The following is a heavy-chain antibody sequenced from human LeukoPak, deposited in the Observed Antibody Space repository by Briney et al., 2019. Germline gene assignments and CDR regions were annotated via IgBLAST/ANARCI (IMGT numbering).Heavy chain of an antibody. CDR1: GYTFTSYG. D-gene: IGHD2-2*01. CDR3: ARGPIIDIVVIPAAADYYHMDV. V-gene: IGHV1-18*01. J-gene: IGHJ6*03. Sequence: ASVKVSCKASGYTFTSYGISWVRQAPGQGLEWMGWISAYNGNTRYAQRLQGRVTMTTDSSTSTAYMELRSLRSDDTAVYYCARGPIIDIVVIPAAADYYHMDVWGKGTTVTVSS. CDR2: ISAYNGNT.